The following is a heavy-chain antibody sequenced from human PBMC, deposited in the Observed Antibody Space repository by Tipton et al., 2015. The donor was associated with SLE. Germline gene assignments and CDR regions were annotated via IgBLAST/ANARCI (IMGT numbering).Heavy chain of an antibody. CDR1: NDSVTSNW. CDR2: TFHTGTT. CDR3: ARDKNGDYYDY. D-gene: IGHD4-17*01. J-gene: IGHJ4*02. V-gene: IGHV4-4*02. Sequence: TLSLTCDVPNDSVTSNWWSWVRQPPGKGLEWIVETFHTGTTYYNASFQSRVTVSLDKSTAQLSLDLRSVTAADTAVYYCARDKNGDYYDYWGQGTLVTVSS.